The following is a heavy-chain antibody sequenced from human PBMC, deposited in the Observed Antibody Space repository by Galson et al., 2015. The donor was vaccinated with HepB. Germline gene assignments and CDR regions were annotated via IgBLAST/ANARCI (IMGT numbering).Heavy chain of an antibody. V-gene: IGHV3-53*01. CDR1: GFTVSRHY. CDR2: IYSGGNT. Sequence: SLRLSCAASGFTVSRHYMSWVRQAPGKGLEWVSFIYSGGNTYYADSVKGRFTISRDNSRNTVDLQMNSLRVEDTALYYCARDGGSGSGSPYHYYGMDVWGQGTTVTVPS. D-gene: IGHD3-10*01. J-gene: IGHJ6*02. CDR3: ARDGGSGSGSPYHYYGMDV.